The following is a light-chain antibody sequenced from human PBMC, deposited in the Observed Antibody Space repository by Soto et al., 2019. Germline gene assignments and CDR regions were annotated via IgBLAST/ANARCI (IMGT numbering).Light chain of an antibody. CDR2: DVS. V-gene: IGLV2-14*01. CDR3: TSYSSSSTHVV. CDR1: SSDIGGYDY. Sequence: QSALTQPASVSGSPGQSITLSCTGTSSDIGGYDYVSWYQRHPGKAPKLIIYDVSNRPSGVSNRFSGSKSGNTASLTISGLQAEDEADYYGTSYSSSSTHVVFGGGTKLPVL. J-gene: IGLJ2*01.